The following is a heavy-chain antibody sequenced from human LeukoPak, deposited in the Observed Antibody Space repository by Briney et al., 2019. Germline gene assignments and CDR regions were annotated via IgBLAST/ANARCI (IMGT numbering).Heavy chain of an antibody. CDR3: AADDLHTGW. CDR1: GFTFTNSA. V-gene: IGHV1-58*01. CDR2: IVVGSGNT. Sequence: SVKVSCKASGFTFTNSAVQWVRQARGQRLEWIGWIVVGSGNTNYARKFQERVTITRDKATSTAYMELSSLRSEDTAIYYCAADDLHTGWWGQGILVTVSP. J-gene: IGHJ4*02. D-gene: IGHD3/OR15-3a*01.